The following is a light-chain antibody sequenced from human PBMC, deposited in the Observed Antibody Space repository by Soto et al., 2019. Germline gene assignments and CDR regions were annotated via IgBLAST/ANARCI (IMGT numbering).Light chain of an antibody. CDR2: AAS. V-gene: IGKV1-17*02. CDR1: PGIRND. Sequence: DIQMTQSPSSLSASVGEWVTITCRARPGIRNDLGWYQQKPGKAPKRLIYAASSLQSGVPSRFRGSGSGTEFTLTIINLQPEDFATYYCLQHNRYPWTFGQGTKVEIK. J-gene: IGKJ1*01. CDR3: LQHNRYPWT.